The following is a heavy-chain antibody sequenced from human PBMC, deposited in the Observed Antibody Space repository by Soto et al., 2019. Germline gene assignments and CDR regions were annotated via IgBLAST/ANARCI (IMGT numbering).Heavy chain of an antibody. CDR3: ARAGRRAYYYDSSGYYYEPEVDY. J-gene: IGHJ4*02. CDR2: ISAYNGNT. CDR1: GYTFTSYG. D-gene: IGHD3-22*01. V-gene: IGHV1-18*01. Sequence: QVQLVQSGAEVKKPGASVKVSCKASGYTFTSYGISWVRQAPGQGLEWMGWISAYNGNTNYAQKLQGRVTMTTDTSTSTAYMELRSRRSDDTAVYYCARAGRRAYYYDSSGYYYEPEVDYWGQGTLVTVSS.